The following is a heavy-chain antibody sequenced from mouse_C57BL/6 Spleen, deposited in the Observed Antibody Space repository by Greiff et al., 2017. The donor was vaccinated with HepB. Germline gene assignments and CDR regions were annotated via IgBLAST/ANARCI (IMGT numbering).Heavy chain of an antibody. V-gene: IGHV1-80*01. D-gene: IGHD3-3*01. CDR2: IYPGDGDT. Sequence: LQESGAELVKPGASVKISCKASGYAFSSYWMNWVKQRPGKGLEWIGQIYPGDGDTNYNGKFKGKATLTADKSSSTAYMQLSSLTSEDSAVYFCARGGDGSVDYWGQGTTLTVSS. CDR3: ARGGDGSVDY. CDR1: GYAFSSYW. J-gene: IGHJ2*01.